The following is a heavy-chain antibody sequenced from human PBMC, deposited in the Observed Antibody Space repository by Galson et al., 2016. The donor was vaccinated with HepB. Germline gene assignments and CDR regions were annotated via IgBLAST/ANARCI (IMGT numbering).Heavy chain of an antibody. J-gene: IGHJ6*02. Sequence: QSGAEVKKPGESLKISCKGSGYNFTNYWIGWVRQMPGKGLEWMGIINPGDSDTRYNPSIQGQVIISADKSINPAYLQWSSLEASDSAMYFCARRGSGIIRGIVAYYDYGMDVWGQGTRVTVSS. D-gene: IGHD2-21*01. CDR1: GYNFTNYW. V-gene: IGHV5-51*01. CDR2: INPGDSDT. CDR3: ARRGSGIIRGIVAYYDYGMDV.